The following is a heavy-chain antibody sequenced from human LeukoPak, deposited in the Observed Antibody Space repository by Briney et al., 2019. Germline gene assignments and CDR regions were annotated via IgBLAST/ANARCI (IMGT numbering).Heavy chain of an antibody. CDR2: IYYGGLT. J-gene: IGHJ4*02. CDR1: GGXINTRSYY. Sequence: GSLRLSCSVSGGXINTRSYYWGWIRQPPGKGLEWIGSIYYGGLTYYNPSLKSRVTLSADTSRNHFFLKVNSVTAADTSVYYCARLPILGVVDYWGQGILVTVSA. D-gene: IGHD1-26*01. CDR3: ARLPILGVVDY. V-gene: IGHV4-39*02.